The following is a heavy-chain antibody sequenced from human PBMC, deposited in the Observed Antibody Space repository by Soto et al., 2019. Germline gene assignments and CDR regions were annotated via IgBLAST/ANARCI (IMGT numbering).Heavy chain of an antibody. V-gene: IGHV4-31*03. J-gene: IGHJ4*02. CDR2: IYYSGST. D-gene: IGHD3-10*01. CDR1: GGSISSGGYY. Sequence: SETLSLTCTASGGSISSGGYYWSWIRQHPGKGLEWIGYIYYSGSTYYNPSLKSRVTISVDTSKNQFSLKLSSVTAADTAVYYCARARYYGSGSYRTRERYYFDYWGQGTLVTVSS. CDR3: ARARYYGSGSYRTRERYYFDY.